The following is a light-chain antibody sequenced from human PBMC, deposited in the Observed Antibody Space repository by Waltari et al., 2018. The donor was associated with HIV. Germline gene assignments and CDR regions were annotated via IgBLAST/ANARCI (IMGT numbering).Light chain of an antibody. CDR3: QQHYTSPHT. CDR2: WAA. V-gene: IGKV4-1*01. Sequence: DIVMTQSPDSLAVSLGERVTINCKSSQSLLYSSSNKNSLVWYQQKPGQPPKLLIYWAATRDSGVPERCSGSGSGTDFTLTISSLQAADVAVYYCQQHYTSPHTFGQGTKLEIK. CDR1: QSLLYSSSNKNS. J-gene: IGKJ2*01.